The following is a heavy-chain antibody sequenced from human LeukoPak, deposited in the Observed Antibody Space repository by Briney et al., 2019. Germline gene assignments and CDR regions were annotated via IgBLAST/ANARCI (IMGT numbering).Heavy chain of an antibody. V-gene: IGHV1-24*01. CDR1: GYNIIELS. CDR3: ATSVDGLITIRTYFEH. Sequence: GASVKVSCKLSGYNIIELSMHWVRQAPGKGLEWMGGFDPEEASTINAQKFQGRVSMTEDTSTNTAYMELYSLRSEDTAVYYCATSVDGLITIRTYFEHWGQGTLVTVSS. CDR2: FDPEEAST. D-gene: IGHD3-3*01. J-gene: IGHJ4*02.